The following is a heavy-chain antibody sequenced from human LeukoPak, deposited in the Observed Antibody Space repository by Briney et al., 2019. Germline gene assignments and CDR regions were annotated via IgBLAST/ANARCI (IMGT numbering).Heavy chain of an antibody. CDR3: ARVSGTPYGMDV. Sequence: RASVKVSCKVSGYTLTELSMHWVRQAPGKGLEWMGGFDPEDGETIYAQKFQGRVTMTRNTSTSTAYMELSSLRSEDTAVYYCARVSGTPYGMDVWGQGTTVTVSS. CDR2: FDPEDGET. J-gene: IGHJ6*02. D-gene: IGHD3-10*01. CDR1: GYTLTELS. V-gene: IGHV1-24*01.